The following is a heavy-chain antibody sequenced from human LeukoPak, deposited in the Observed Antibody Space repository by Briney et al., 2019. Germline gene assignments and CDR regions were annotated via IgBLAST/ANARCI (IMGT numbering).Heavy chain of an antibody. CDR1: GFTFDDYA. CDR3: ARTRGGFDY. CDR2: ISWNSGHI. D-gene: IGHD3-10*01. Sequence: GGSLRLSCAASGFTFDDYAMHWVRQAPGKGLEWVSGISWNSGHIGYADSVKGRFTISRDNAKKSLSLQMNSLRAEDTAVYYCARTRGGFDYWGQGALVTVSS. V-gene: IGHV3-9*01. J-gene: IGHJ4*02.